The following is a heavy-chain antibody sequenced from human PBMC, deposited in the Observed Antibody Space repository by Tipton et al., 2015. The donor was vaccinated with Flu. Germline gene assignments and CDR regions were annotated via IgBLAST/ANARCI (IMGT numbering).Heavy chain of an antibody. CDR1: GFSFSDYG. CDR3: AKTIVRGAIIPYYLDS. J-gene: IGHJ4*02. CDR2: IWFDGSKK. D-gene: IGHD3-10*01. Sequence: QLMQSGGGVVQPGRSLRVSCAASGFSFSDYGMHWVRQTPGKGLEWVAVIWFDGSKKYYADSVKGRFTVSRDNSKNTLYLQMSSLRVDDTAIYYCAKTIVRGAIIPYYLDSWGQGTLVTVSS. V-gene: IGHV3-33*06.